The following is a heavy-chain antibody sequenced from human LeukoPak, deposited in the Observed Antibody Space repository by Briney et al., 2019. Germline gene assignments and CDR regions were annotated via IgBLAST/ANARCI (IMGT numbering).Heavy chain of an antibody. CDR1: GGTFSSYT. J-gene: IGHJ5*01. D-gene: IGHD2-2*01. CDR3: ARSPRYCSSTSCYWFDY. CDR2: IIPILGIA. Sequence: SVKVSCKASGGTFSSYTISWVRQAPGQGLEWMGRIIPILGIANYAQKFQGRVTITADKSTSTAYMELSGLRSEDTAVYYCARSPRYCSSTSCYWFDYWGQGTLVTVSS. V-gene: IGHV1-69*02.